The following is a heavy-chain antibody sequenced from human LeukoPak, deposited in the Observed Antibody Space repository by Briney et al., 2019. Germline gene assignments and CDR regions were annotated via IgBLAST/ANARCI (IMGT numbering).Heavy chain of an antibody. CDR3: ARDTGEDWFDP. CDR2: INPSGGST. Sequence: ASVKVSCKASGYTFPSYYMHWVRQAPGQGLEWMGIINPSGGSTSYAQKFQGRVTMARDMSTSTVYMELSSLRSEDTAVYYCARDTGEDWFDPWGQGTLVTVSS. V-gene: IGHV1-46*01. J-gene: IGHJ5*02. D-gene: IGHD3-16*01. CDR1: GYTFPSYY.